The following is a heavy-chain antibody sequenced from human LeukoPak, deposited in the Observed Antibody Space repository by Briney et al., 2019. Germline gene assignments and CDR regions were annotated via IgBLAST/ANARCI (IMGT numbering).Heavy chain of an antibody. CDR2: INPYNGKT. V-gene: IGHV1-18*01. Sequence: ASVKVSCKPSGYSFTSYGISWVRQAPGQGLEWVGWINPYNGKTNYAQKVQGRVTVTTDTSTSTAYMELRSLRFGDTAVYYCARDPSGNPYFFDYWGQGTLVTVSS. J-gene: IGHJ4*02. CDR1: GYSFTSYG. CDR3: ARDPSGNPYFFDY. D-gene: IGHD3-3*01.